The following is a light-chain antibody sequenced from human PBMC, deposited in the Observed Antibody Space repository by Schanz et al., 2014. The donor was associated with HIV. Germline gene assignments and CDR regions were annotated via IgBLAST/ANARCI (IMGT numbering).Light chain of an antibody. CDR3: SSLAADNTLV. V-gene: IGLV1-40*01. Sequence: QSVLTQPPSVSGAPGQRVTISCTGSSSNIGAGYEVHWYQQLPGTAPKLLIYGNSNRPSGVPNRFSGSKSGNTASLTVSGLLAEDEGDYYCSSLAADNTLVFGGGTKLTVL. CDR2: GNS. CDR1: SSNIGAGYE. J-gene: IGLJ2*01.